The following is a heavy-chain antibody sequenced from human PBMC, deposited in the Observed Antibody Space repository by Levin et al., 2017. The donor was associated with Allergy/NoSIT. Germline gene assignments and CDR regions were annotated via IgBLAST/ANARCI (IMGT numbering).Heavy chain of an antibody. CDR3: ARDLVESSGWYGGGRY. CDR1: GGSISSSSYY. J-gene: IGHJ4*02. Sequence: SQTLSLTCTVSGGSISSSSYYWGWIRQPPGKGLEWIGSIYYSGSTYYNPSLKSRVTISVDTSKNQFSLKLSSVTAADTAVYYCARDLVESSGWYGGGRYWGQGTLVTVSS. V-gene: IGHV4-39*07. CDR2: IYYSGST. D-gene: IGHD6-19*01.